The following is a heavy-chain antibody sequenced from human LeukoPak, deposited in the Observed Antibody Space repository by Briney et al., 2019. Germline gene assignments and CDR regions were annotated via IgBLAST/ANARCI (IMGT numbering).Heavy chain of an antibody. Sequence: PSETLSLTCTVSGGSISSSSYYWGWIRQPPGKGLGWIGSIYYSGSTYYNPSLKSRVTISVDTSKNQFSLKLSSVTAADTAVYYCARHQLYSSGWYRPANYFDYWGQGTLVTVSS. CDR3: ARHQLYSSGWYRPANYFDY. J-gene: IGHJ4*02. V-gene: IGHV4-39*01. CDR1: GGSISSSSYY. D-gene: IGHD6-19*01. CDR2: IYYSGST.